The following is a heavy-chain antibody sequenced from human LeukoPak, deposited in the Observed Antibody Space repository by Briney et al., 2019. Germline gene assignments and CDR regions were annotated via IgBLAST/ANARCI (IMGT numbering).Heavy chain of an antibody. CDR3: AGHHQAYSRTY. Sequence: GGSLRLSCGASGFTFNNYGMLWVRQAPGKGLDWVAFIRYDGTSEYYADSVKGRFTISRDNAKDTLYLQMHSLRADDTAVYYCAGHHQAYSRTYWGQGTLVAVSS. J-gene: IGHJ4*02. CDR1: GFTFNNYG. CDR2: IRYDGTSE. V-gene: IGHV3-30*02. D-gene: IGHD1-26*01.